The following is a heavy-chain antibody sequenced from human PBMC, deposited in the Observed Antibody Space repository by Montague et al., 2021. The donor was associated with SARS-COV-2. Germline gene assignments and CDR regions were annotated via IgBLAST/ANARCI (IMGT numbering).Heavy chain of an antibody. Sequence: SETLSLTCTVSGGSISSYYWSWIRQPPGKGLEWIGYIYYSGSTNYNPSLKSRVTISVDTSKNQFSLKLSSVTAADTAVYYCARGAGDSGRWYVAFEIWGQGTMVTVSS. CDR2: IYYSGST. CDR3: ARGAGDSGRWYVAFEI. CDR1: GGSISSYY. V-gene: IGHV4-59*01. J-gene: IGHJ3*02. D-gene: IGHD6-13*01.